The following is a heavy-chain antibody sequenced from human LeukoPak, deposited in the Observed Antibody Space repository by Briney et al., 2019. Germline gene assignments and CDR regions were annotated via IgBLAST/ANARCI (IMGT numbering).Heavy chain of an antibody. Sequence: ASVKVSCKASGDTFTSYDINWVRQATGQGLEWMGWINPNSGNTGYAQKFQGRVTMTRDTSISTAYMELSSLRSEDTAVYYCARRDRWLQDYWGQGTLVTVSS. CDR3: ARRDRWLQDY. CDR1: GDTFTSYD. J-gene: IGHJ4*02. CDR2: INPNSGNT. D-gene: IGHD5-24*01. V-gene: IGHV1-8*01.